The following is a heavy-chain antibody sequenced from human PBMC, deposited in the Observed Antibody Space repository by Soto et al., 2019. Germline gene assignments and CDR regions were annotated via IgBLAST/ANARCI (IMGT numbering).Heavy chain of an antibody. CDR3: ARHGGYYFDY. CDR1: SRSFSGYY. J-gene: IGHJ4*02. CDR2: IYHGLSI. Sequence: SETLSLTCAVYSRSFSGYYWSWIRQPPGKGLEWIGEIYHGLSIVYNPSLKSRVTISGDSSKNQFSLKLSSVTAADTAVYYCARHGGYYFDYWGQGTLVTVSS. V-gene: IGHV4-34*01. D-gene: IGHD3-16*01.